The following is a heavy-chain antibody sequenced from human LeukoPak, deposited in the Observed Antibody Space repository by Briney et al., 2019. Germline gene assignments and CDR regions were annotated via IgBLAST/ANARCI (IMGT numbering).Heavy chain of an antibody. CDR1: GGSISSYY. Sequence: PSETLSLTCTVSGGSISSYYWSWIRQPPGKGLDWIGYIYYSGSTNYNPSLKSRVTISVDTSKNQFSLKLSSVTAADTAVYYCARFSTDDAFDIWGQGTMVTVSS. J-gene: IGHJ3*02. D-gene: IGHD1-1*01. CDR2: IYYSGST. V-gene: IGHV4-59*01. CDR3: ARFSTDDAFDI.